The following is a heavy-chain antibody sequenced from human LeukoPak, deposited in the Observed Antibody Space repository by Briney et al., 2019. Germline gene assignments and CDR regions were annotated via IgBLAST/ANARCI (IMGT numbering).Heavy chain of an antibody. J-gene: IGHJ5*02. CDR2: IYYSGST. V-gene: IGHV4-39*07. Sequence: SETLSLTCTVSGGSISSSSYYWGWIRQPPGKGLEWIGSIYYSGSTYYNPSLKSRVTISVDTSKNQFSLKLSSVTAADTAVYYCAIGPGQLDWFDPWGQGTLVTVSS. CDR1: GGSISSSSYY. CDR3: AIGPGQLDWFDP. D-gene: IGHD6-13*01.